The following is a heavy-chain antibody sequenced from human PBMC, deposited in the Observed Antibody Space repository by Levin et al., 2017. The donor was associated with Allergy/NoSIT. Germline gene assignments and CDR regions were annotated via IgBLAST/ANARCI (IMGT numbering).Heavy chain of an antibody. D-gene: IGHD5-12*01. CDR2: IKQDGSEK. Sequence: PGGSLRLSCAASGFTFSSYWMSWVRQAPGKGLEWVANIKQDGSEKYYVDSVKGRFTISRDNAKNSLYLQMNSLRAEDTAVYYCARGGSGYPERVEFDYWGQGTLVTVSS. J-gene: IGHJ4*02. CDR3: ARGGSGYPERVEFDY. V-gene: IGHV3-7*01. CDR1: GFTFSSYW.